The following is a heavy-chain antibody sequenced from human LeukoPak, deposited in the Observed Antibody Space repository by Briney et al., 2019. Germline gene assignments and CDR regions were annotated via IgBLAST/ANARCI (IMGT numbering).Heavy chain of an antibody. V-gene: IGHV3-23*01. CDR1: GFTFSSYA. J-gene: IGHJ6*03. Sequence: GESLRLSCAASGFTFSSYAMSWVRQAPGKGLEWVSAISGSGGSTYYADSVKGRFTISRDNSKNTLYLQMNSLRAEDTAVYYCAKHTSYYYYYMDVWGKGTTVTVSS. CDR3: AKHTSYYYYYMDV. D-gene: IGHD3-3*01. CDR2: ISGSGGST.